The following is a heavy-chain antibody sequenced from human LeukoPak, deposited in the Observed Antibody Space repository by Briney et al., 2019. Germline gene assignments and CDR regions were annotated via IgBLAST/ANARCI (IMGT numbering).Heavy chain of an antibody. CDR2: VNSDGTST. CDR1: GFTFSSFW. V-gene: IGHV3-74*01. D-gene: IGHD4-17*01. J-gene: IGHJ5*02. Sequence: GGSLRLSCAASGFTFSSFWMHWVRQAPGEGLVWVARVNSDGTSTNYAESVKGRFTISRDNAKNTLYLQMNSLRAEDTAVYYCARELYGEVAWGQGTLVTVSS. CDR3: ARELYGEVA.